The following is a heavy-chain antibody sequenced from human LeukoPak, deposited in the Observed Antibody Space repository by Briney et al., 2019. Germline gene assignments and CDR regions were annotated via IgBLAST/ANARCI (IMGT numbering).Heavy chain of an antibody. CDR1: GGSISSSSYY. CDR3: ARVGLRRAFDY. CDR2: IYYSGST. J-gene: IGHJ4*02. Sequence: SETLSLTCTVSGGSISSSSYYWSWIRQPLGKGLEWIGYIYYSGSTNYNPSLKSRVTISVDTSKNQFSLKLSSVTAADTAVYYCARVGLRRAFDYWGQGTLVTVSS. V-gene: IGHV4-61*05. D-gene: IGHD4-17*01.